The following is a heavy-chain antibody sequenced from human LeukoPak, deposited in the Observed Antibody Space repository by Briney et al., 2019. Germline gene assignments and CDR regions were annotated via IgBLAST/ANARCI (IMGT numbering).Heavy chain of an antibody. Sequence: ASVKVSCKASGGTFSSYAISWVRQAPGQGLEWMGGIIPIFGTANYAQKFQGRVTITADKSTSTAYMELSSLRSEDTAVYYCARDHDKLRYFDWLLLSPPQPEDYWGQGTLVTVSS. CDR1: GGTFSSYA. V-gene: IGHV1-69*06. D-gene: IGHD3-9*01. CDR3: ARDHDKLRYFDWLLLSPPQPEDY. CDR2: IIPIFGTA. J-gene: IGHJ4*02.